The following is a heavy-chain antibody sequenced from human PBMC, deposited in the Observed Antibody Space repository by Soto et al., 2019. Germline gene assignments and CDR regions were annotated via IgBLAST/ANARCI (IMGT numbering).Heavy chain of an antibody. D-gene: IGHD6-13*01. CDR3: ARESAGTLFYYYYYYGMDV. V-gene: IGHV1-46*01. CDR2: INPSGGST. Sequence: ASVEVSCRASGYTFTSYYMHWVRQAPGQGLEWMGIINPSGGSTSYAQKFQGRVTMTRDTSTSTVYMELSSLRSEDTAVYYCARESAGTLFYYYYYYGMDVWGQGTTVTVSS. CDR1: GYTFTSYY. J-gene: IGHJ6*02.